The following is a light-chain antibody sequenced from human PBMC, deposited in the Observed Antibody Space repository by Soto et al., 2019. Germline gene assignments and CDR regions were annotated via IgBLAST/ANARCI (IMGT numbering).Light chain of an antibody. V-gene: IGKV1-12*01. CDR1: QDISSW. Sequence: DIQMTQSPSSMSASVGDTVTITCRASQDISSWLGWYQQKPGKAPQLLIYGASTLQTGVPLRFSGSGSGTDVTLTISSLQPEDFATYYCQQANSFPLTFGGGTKVEI. J-gene: IGKJ4*01. CDR2: GAS. CDR3: QQANSFPLT.